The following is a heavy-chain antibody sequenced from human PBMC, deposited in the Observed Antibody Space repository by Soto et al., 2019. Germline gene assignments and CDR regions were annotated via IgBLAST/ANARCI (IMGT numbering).Heavy chain of an antibody. CDR3: AKNSYCSSTSCYWTGRPPTSFDP. V-gene: IGHV3-23*01. D-gene: IGHD2-2*01. J-gene: IGHJ5*02. CDR2: ISGSGGST. Sequence: PGVSLRLSFAASGFTFSSYSMSWVRQAPGKGLEWVSAISGSGGSTYYADSVKGRFTISRDNSKNTLYLQMNSLRAEDTAVYYCAKNSYCSSTSCYWTGRPPTSFDPWGQGTLVTVSS. CDR1: GFTFSSYS.